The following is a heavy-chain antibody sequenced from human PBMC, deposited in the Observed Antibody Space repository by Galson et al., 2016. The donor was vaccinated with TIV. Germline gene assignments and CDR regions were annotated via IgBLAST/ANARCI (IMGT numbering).Heavy chain of an antibody. CDR2: MSAYSGAS. Sequence: SVKVPCKASGYTFSNFAITWVRQAPGQGLEWMGYMSAYSGASDYAQEFQGRVTITTDTSTSTAYMELRNLRFDDTAVYYCARYSSTSSRRFDYWGQGTLVTVSA. J-gene: IGHJ4*02. CDR3: ARYSSTSSRRFDY. CDR1: GYTFSNFA. V-gene: IGHV1-18*01. D-gene: IGHD6-6*01.